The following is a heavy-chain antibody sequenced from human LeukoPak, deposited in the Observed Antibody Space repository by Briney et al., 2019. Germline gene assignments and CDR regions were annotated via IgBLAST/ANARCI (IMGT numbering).Heavy chain of an antibody. CDR3: ARGLLNLRYFDWLPAEFDY. CDR1: GGSFSGYY. J-gene: IGHJ4*02. CDR2: IYYSGGT. V-gene: IGHV4-59*01. Sequence: SETLSLTCAVYGGSFSGYYWSWIRQPPGKGLEWIGDIYYSGGTNYNPSLKSRVTTSVATSKNQFSLKLSSVTAADTAVYYCARGLLNLRYFDWLPAEFDYWGQGTLVTVSS. D-gene: IGHD3-9*01.